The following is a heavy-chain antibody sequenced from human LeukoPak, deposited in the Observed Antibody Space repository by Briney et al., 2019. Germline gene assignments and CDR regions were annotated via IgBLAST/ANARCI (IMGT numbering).Heavy chain of an antibody. J-gene: IGHJ4*02. CDR1: GFTVSSNY. CDR2: IYSGGST. CDR3: ARCGQYYDFWSGYSGDYYFDY. V-gene: IGHV3-53*01. Sequence: GGSLRLSCAASGFTVSSNYMSWVRQAPGKGLGWVSVIYSGGSTYYADSVKGRFTISRDNSKNTLYLQMNSLRAEDTAVYYCARCGQYYDFWSGYSGDYYFDYWGQGTLVTVSS. D-gene: IGHD3-3*01.